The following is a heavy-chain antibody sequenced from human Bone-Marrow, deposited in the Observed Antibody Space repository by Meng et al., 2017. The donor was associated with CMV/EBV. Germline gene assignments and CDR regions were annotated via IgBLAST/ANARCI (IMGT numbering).Heavy chain of an antibody. CDR2: IYYSGST. Sequence: GSLRLSCTVSGGSISSSSYYWGWIRQPPGKGLEWIGSIYYSGSTYYNPSLKSRVTISVDTSKNQFSLKLSSVTAADTAVYYCARSNSNHNQPKFDYWGQGTLVTVSS. CDR1: GGSISSSSYY. CDR3: ARSNSNHNQPKFDY. D-gene: IGHD2-2*01. V-gene: IGHV4-39*07. J-gene: IGHJ4*02.